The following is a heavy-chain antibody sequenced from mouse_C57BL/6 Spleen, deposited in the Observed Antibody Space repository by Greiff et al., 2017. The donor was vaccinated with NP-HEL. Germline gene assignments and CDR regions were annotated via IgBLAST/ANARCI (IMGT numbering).Heavy chain of an antibody. Sequence: EVKLVESGGGLVKPGGSLKLSCAASGFTFSDYGMHWVRQAPEKGLEWVAYISSGSSTIYYAATVKGRFTISRVNAKNTLFLQMTSLRSEDTAMYYCERRTTVYAMDYWGQGTSVTVSS. CDR2: ISSGSSTI. CDR3: ERRTTVYAMDY. CDR1: GFTFSDYG. D-gene: IGHD1-1*01. V-gene: IGHV5-17*01. J-gene: IGHJ4*01.